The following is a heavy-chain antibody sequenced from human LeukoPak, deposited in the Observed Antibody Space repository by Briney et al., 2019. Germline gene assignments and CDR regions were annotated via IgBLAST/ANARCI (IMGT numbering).Heavy chain of an antibody. CDR2: INHSGST. D-gene: IGHD2-15*01. J-gene: IGHJ4*02. Sequence: KPSETLSLTCAVYGGSFSGYYWSWIRQPPGKGLEWIGEINHSGSTNYNPSLKSRVTISVDTSKNQFSLKLSSVTAADTAAYYCARGPRGSAIAVSTFSNFDYWGQGTLVTVSS. CDR1: GGSFSGYY. V-gene: IGHV4-34*01. CDR3: ARGPRGSAIAVSTFSNFDY.